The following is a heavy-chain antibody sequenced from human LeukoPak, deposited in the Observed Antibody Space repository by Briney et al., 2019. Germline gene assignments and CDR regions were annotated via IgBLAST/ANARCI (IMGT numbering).Heavy chain of an antibody. V-gene: IGHV3-23*01. J-gene: IGHJ4*02. CDR3: AGLMHSYYYDVTGHPTRPFDF. CDR2: ISGSGGST. CDR1: GFTFSSCG. D-gene: IGHD3-22*01. Sequence: GGTLRLSCAASGFTFSSCGMSWVRQAPGKGLEWVSAISGSGGSTYYADSVKGRFTSSRDNSKNTLYLQMNSLRAEDTAVYYCAGLMHSYYYDVTGHPTRPFDFWGQGSLVVVSP.